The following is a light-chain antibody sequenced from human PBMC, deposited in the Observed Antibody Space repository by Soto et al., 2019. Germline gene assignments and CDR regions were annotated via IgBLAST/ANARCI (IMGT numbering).Light chain of an antibody. J-gene: IGKJ1*01. V-gene: IGKV1-5*03. CDR3: QQYNLYSWT. CDR1: QSISVW. CDR2: KAS. Sequence: DIQMTQSPSPLSASVGDRVTITCRASQSISVWLAWYQQKPGKAPNLLIYKASTLQSGVPSRFSGSGSGTEFTLTISSLQPEDFATYYCQQYNLYSWTFGQGTKVEI.